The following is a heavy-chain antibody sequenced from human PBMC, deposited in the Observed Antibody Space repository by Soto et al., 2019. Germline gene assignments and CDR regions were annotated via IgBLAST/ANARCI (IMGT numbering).Heavy chain of an antibody. CDR2: ISGGGYTA. D-gene: IGHD5-12*01. CDR1: GLTFRSHA. J-gene: IGHJ4*02. Sequence: EVQLLESGGGLVQPGGSLRLSCVVSGLTFRSHAMYWVRQAPGQGLEWVAGISGGGYTAYYPDSVRGRFTISRDNSKNPVYLQIDHLRADDTAGFYCAKAPGVATIKSDFDYWGQGTLVTVSS. V-gene: IGHV3-23*01. CDR3: AKAPGVATIKSDFDY.